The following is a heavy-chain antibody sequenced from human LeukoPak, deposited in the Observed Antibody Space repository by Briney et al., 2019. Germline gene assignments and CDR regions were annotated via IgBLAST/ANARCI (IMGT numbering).Heavy chain of an antibody. V-gene: IGHV4-59*01. J-gene: IGHJ4*02. CDR1: GGSISSYY. CDR3: ARETSLAGFASGLGFNY. CDR2: IYGSGYT. D-gene: IGHD6-19*01. Sequence: PSETLSLTCTVSGGSISSYYWSWIRQPPGKGLEWIGNIYGSGYTDYNPSLKSRVTMSIDTSKNHFSLKLTSVTAADTATYYCARETSLAGFASGLGFNYWGQGILVSVSS.